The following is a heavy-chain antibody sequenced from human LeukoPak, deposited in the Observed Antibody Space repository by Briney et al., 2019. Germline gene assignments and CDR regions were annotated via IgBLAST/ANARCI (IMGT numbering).Heavy chain of an antibody. CDR2: IYTSGTT. V-gene: IGHV4-4*07. CDR1: GGSISSSY. D-gene: IGHD6-6*01. Sequence: SETLSLTCTVSGGSISSSYWSWIRQPAGKGLEWIGRIYTSGTTSYNPSLKSRVSISVDKSKNQLSLKASSVTAADTAVYYCARLGYSSSSTGYYYYMDVWGKGTTVTVSS. CDR3: ARLGYSSSSTGYYYYMDV. J-gene: IGHJ6*03.